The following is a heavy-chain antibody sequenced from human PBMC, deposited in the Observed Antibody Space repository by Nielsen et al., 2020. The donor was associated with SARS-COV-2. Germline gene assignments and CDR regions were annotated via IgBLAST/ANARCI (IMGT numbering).Heavy chain of an antibody. CDR3: TRHEALVAGTEGYYYYGMDV. D-gene: IGHD6-19*01. J-gene: IGHJ6*02. V-gene: IGHV3-11*06. Sequence: WIRQPPGKGLEWVSYISSSSSYTNYADSVKGRFTISRDNAKNSLYLQMNSLRDEDTAVYYCTRHEALVAGTEGYYYYGMDVWGQGTTVTVSS. CDR2: ISSSSSYT.